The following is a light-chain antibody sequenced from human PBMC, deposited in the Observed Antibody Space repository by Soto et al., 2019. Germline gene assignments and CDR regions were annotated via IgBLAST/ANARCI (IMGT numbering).Light chain of an antibody. CDR1: QSISSH. V-gene: IGKV1-39*01. J-gene: IGKJ1*01. CDR2: AAS. Sequence: DIQMTQSPSSLSASVGDRVTITCRASQSISSHLNGYQQKPGKDPKRLIYAASSLQSGVPSRFSGSGCGTDVTLTTSSMQHEDVATDYCQQSYSSPTWTFGQGTKVEIK. CDR3: QQSYSSPTWT.